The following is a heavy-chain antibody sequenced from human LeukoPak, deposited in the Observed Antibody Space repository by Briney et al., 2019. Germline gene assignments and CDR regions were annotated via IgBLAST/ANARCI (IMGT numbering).Heavy chain of an antibody. Sequence: GASVKVSCKASGYTFTGYHIYWVRQAPGQGLEWMGWMNPNSGNTGYAQKFQGRVTMTRNTSISTAYMELSSLRSEDTAVYYCARGMDLNAFDIWGQGTMVTVSS. V-gene: IGHV1-8*02. J-gene: IGHJ3*02. CDR2: MNPNSGNT. CDR3: ARGMDLNAFDI. D-gene: IGHD3/OR15-3a*01. CDR1: GYTFTGYH.